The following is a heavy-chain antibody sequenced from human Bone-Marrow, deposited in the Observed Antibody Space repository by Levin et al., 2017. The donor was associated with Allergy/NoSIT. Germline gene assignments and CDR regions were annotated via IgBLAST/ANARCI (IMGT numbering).Heavy chain of an antibody. V-gene: IGHV1-69*13. CDR3: ARQTLITGTAGPRYRDYYYYGMDV. J-gene: IGHJ6*02. Sequence: ASVKVSCKASGGTFSSYAISWVRQAPGQGLEWMGGIIPIFGTANYAQKFQGRVTITADESTSTAYMELSSLRSEDTAVYYCARQTLITGTAGPRYRDYYYYGMDVWGQGTTVTVSS. CDR2: IIPIFGTA. D-gene: IGHD1-20*01. CDR1: GGTFSSYA.